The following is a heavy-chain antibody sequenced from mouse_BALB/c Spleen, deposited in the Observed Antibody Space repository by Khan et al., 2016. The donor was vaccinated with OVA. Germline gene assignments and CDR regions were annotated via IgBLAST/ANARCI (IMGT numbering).Heavy chain of an antibody. Sequence: EVQLQESGPSLVKPSQTLSLSCSVTGDSITSGFWNWIRKFPGNKFEYLGYITYSGNIYYNPSLKGRISITRDTSKSQYYLQLNSVTTEDTATYYCARSYGSWAMDYWGQGTSVTVSS. V-gene: IGHV3-8*02. J-gene: IGHJ4*01. CDR1: GDSITSGF. CDR2: ITYSGNI. D-gene: IGHD1-1*01. CDR3: ARSYGSWAMDY.